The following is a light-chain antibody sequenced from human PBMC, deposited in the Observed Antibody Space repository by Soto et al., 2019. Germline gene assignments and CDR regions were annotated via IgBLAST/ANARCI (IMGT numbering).Light chain of an antibody. J-gene: IGKJ2*01. CDR3: QLYNTYSPT. Sequence: DIQMTQSPSTLSASVGDRVTITCRASQSIGTWLAWYQERPGKAPKLLIYKASTLERGVPSRFSGSGSGTEFTLTISSLQPDDFATYYCQLYNTYSPTLGQGTKLEI. CDR1: QSIGTW. CDR2: KAS. V-gene: IGKV1-5*03.